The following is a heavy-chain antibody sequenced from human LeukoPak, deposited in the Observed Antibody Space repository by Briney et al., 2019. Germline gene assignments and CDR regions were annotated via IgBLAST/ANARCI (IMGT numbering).Heavy chain of an antibody. CDR2: IHQDGVDK. D-gene: IGHD2-8*02. Sequence: GGSLRLSCAASEFRFGSYAMSWVRQAPRKGPEWVANIHQDGVDKDYVDSVAGRFTISRDNAKNSVYLEMNNLRVEDTAVYYCARDSTGWQANAYDVWGQGTTVTVSS. J-gene: IGHJ3*01. CDR3: ARDSTGWQANAYDV. V-gene: IGHV3-7*01. CDR1: EFRFGSYA.